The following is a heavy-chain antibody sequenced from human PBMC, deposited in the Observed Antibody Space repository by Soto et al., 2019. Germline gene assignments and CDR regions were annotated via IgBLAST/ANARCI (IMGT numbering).Heavy chain of an antibody. D-gene: IGHD6-13*01. CDR1: GFTFSTCG. CDR2: ISYDENIK. J-gene: IGHJ4*02. V-gene: IGHV3-30*18. CDR3: VKDIYKGSAGTLLDY. Sequence: TGGSLRLSCAASGFTFSTCGMHWVRQAPGKGLGWGAVISYDENIKKYADSVKGRFTISRDNSRNTLYLEMDSLRVEDTAVYYCVKDIYKGSAGTLLDYWGQGTLVTVSS.